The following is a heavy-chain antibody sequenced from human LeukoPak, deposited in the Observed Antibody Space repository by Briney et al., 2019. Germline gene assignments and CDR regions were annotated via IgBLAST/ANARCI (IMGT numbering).Heavy chain of an antibody. V-gene: IGHV4-39*07. CDR2: IYYSGST. Sequence: SETLSLTCTVSGGSVSSSTYYWGWIRQPPGKGLEWIGSIYYSGSTYYNPSLKSRVTLLVDTSKNQFSLSLSSVTAADTAVYYCARSYGYSSGWYGAYYFDYWGQETLVTVSS. D-gene: IGHD6-19*01. CDR1: GGSVSSSTYY. J-gene: IGHJ4*02. CDR3: ARSYGYSSGWYGAYYFDY.